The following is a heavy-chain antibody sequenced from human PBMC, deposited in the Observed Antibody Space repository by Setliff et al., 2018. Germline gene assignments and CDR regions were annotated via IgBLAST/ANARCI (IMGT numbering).Heavy chain of an antibody. CDR2: IYTSGST. V-gene: IGHV4-4*07. CDR1: GGSISSYY. J-gene: IGHJ4*02. CDR3: ARARDTSGYFQYYFDF. D-gene: IGHD3-22*01. Sequence: SETLSLTCTVSGGSISSYYWSWIRQPAGKGLEWIGRIYTSGSTNYNPSLKSRVTMSVDTSKNQFSLKLSSVTAADTAVYYCARARDTSGYFQYYFDFWGQGTLVTVPQ.